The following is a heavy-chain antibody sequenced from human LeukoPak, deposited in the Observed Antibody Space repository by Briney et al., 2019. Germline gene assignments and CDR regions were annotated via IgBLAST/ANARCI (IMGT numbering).Heavy chain of an antibody. CDR2: IYYSGST. CDR1: GGSINYYY. Sequence: SETLSLTCSVSGGSINYYYWSWIRQPPGKGLEWIGYIYYSGSTNYNPSLKSRVTISVDTSKNQFSLNLSSVTAADTAVYYCARVIGYCSSTSCYVWGQGTTVTVSS. CDR3: ARVIGYCSSTSCYV. J-gene: IGHJ6*02. D-gene: IGHD2-2*01. V-gene: IGHV4-59*01.